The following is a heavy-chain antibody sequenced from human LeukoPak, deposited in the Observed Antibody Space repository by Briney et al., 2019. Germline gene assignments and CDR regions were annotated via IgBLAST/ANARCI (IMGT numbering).Heavy chain of an antibody. CDR1: GFTFSSYS. D-gene: IGHD1-26*01. CDR3: ARDPYSGAYGNTYYYYMDV. V-gene: IGHV3-21*01. CDR2: ISSSSSYI. Sequence: GGSLRLSCAASGFTFSSYSMNWVRQAPGKGLEWVSSISSSSSYIYYADSVKGRFTISRDNAKNSLYLQMNSLTAEDTAVYYCARDPYSGAYGNTYYYYMDVWGRGTTVTISS. J-gene: IGHJ6*03.